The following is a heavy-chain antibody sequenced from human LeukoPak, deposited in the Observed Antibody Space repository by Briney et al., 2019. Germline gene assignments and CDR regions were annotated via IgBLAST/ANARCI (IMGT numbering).Heavy chain of an antibody. J-gene: IGHJ6*02. D-gene: IGHD4-17*01. V-gene: IGHV4-39*07. CDR1: GGSISSSSYY. Sequence: SETLSLTCTVSGGSISSSSYYWGWIRQPPGKGLEWIGSIYYSGSTYYNPSLKSRVTISVDTSKNQFSLKLSSVTAADTAVYYCARDLVTNIRGDYINGMDVWGQGATVTVSS. CDR2: IYYSGST. CDR3: ARDLVTNIRGDYINGMDV.